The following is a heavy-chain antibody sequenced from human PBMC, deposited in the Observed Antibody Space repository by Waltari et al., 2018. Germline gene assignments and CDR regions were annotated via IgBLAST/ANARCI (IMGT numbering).Heavy chain of an antibody. D-gene: IGHD2-8*01. CDR2: IKQDGSMK. CDR3: AREGVGGFDV. Sequence: SYWMGWVRQAPGKGLEWVANIKQDGSMKEYMDSVKGRFTISRDNAKNSLYLQMNSLRVDDTAVYHCAREGVGGFDVWGQGTMVSVSS. V-gene: IGHV3-7*01. CDR1: SYW. J-gene: IGHJ3*01.